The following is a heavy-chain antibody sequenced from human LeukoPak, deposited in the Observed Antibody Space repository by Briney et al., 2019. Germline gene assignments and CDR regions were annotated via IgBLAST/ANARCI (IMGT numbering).Heavy chain of an antibody. J-gene: IGHJ4*02. CDR2: ISAYNGNT. D-gene: IGHD1-26*01. CDR3: ARDRTGIGTLDY. V-gene: IGHV1-18*01. CDR1: GCTFTSYG. Sequence: ASVKVSCKASGCTFTSYGISWVRQAPGQGLEWMGWISAYNGNTNYAQKLQGRVTMTTDTSTSTAYMELRSLRSDDTAVYYCARDRTGIGTLDYWGQGTLVTVSS.